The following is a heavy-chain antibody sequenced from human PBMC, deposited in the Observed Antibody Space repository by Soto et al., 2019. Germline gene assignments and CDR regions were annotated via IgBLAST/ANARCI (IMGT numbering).Heavy chain of an antibody. J-gene: IGHJ5*02. D-gene: IGHD3-10*01. CDR1: GGSISSGGYY. Sequence: QVQLQESGPGLVKPSQTLSLTCTVSGGSISSGGYYWSWIRQHPGKGLEWIGYIYYSGSTYYNPSLKSRVTLSVDTSKNQFSLKLSSVTAADTAVYYCARDLNYYGSGNCFDPWGQGTLVTVSS. CDR2: IYYSGST. V-gene: IGHV4-31*03. CDR3: ARDLNYYGSGNCFDP.